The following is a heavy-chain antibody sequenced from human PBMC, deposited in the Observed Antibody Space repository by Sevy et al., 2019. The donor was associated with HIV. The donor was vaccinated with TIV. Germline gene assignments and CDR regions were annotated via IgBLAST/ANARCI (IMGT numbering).Heavy chain of an antibody. Sequence: GGSLRLSCAASGFTFSDHYMDWVRQAPGKGLEWVGRTRNKANSYTTEYAASVKGRFTISRDDSKNSLYLQMNSLKTEDTAVYYCARGAYGDYFFDYWGQRTLVTVSS. CDR2: TRNKANSYTT. D-gene: IGHD4-17*01. CDR3: ARGAYGDYFFDY. CDR1: GFTFSDHY. J-gene: IGHJ4*02. V-gene: IGHV3-72*01.